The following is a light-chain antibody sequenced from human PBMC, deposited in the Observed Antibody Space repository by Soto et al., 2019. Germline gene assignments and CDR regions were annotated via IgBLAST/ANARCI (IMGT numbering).Light chain of an antibody. CDR1: QGIGND. J-gene: IGKJ4*01. V-gene: IGKV1-6*02. Sequence: AIQMTQSPSSLSASVGDRVTITCRASQGIGNDLAWYQQKPGKAPKLLIHAASTLQSGVPSRFSGNGSGTDFTLTISSLQPGDLASYYCLQDFHFPLSFGGGTKVEIK. CDR2: AAS. CDR3: LQDFHFPLS.